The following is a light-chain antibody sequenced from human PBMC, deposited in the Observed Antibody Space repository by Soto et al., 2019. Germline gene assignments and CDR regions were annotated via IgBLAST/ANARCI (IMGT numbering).Light chain of an antibody. CDR1: QSVRGEY. Sequence: EIVLTQSPGTLSLSPGERATVSCRASQSVRGEYLAWYQQKPGQVPRLLIYGAFNRAGGIPDRFSGSGYGTDFTLTISRLEPEDFAVYYCQQNSVSPRTFGQGTKVDIK. CDR2: GAF. V-gene: IGKV3-20*01. CDR3: QQNSVSPRT. J-gene: IGKJ1*01.